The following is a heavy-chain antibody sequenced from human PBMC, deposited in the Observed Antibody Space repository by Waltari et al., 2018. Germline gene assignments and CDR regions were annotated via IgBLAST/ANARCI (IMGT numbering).Heavy chain of an antibody. D-gene: IGHD1-1*01. V-gene: IGHV3-21*01. CDR1: GFTFSSYS. CDR3: ARDPLGNWNDAFDY. CDR2: ISSSSSYI. J-gene: IGHJ4*02. Sequence: EVQLVESGGGLVKPGGSLRLSCAASGFTFSSYSMNWVRPAPGKGLEWVSSISSSSSYIYYADSVKGRFTISRDNAKNSLYLQMNSLRAEDTAVYYCARDPLGNWNDAFDYWGQGTLVTVSS.